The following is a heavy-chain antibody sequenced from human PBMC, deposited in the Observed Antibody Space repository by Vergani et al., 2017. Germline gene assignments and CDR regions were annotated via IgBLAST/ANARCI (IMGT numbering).Heavy chain of an antibody. CDR3: ASGKYYSDSTSHFRGRYFDV. CDR1: GDSIISRSYY. V-gene: IGHV4-39*01. CDR2: IYNSGNG. D-gene: IGHD3-16*01. Sequence: QMQLQESGPGLVKASETLSLTCTVSGDSIISRSYYWGWIRQPPGKGLEWIGSIYNSGNGESSSSLKSRGTISADPSKNQFSLRLTSVTAADTAVYYCASGKYYSDSTSHFRGRYFDVWVRGTLVTVPS. J-gene: IGHJ2*01.